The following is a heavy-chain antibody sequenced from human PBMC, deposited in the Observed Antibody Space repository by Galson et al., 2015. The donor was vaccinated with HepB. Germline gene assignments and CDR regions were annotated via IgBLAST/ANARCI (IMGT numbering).Heavy chain of an antibody. J-gene: IGHJ4*02. D-gene: IGHD3-22*01. Sequence: SLRLSCAASGFTVSSNYMSWVRQAPGKGLEWVSVIYSGGSTYYADSVKGRFTISRDNSKNTLYLQMNSLRAEDTAVYYCARGAYDTLRWRNLPGDYWGQGTLVTVSS. CDR3: ARGAYDTLRWRNLPGDY. V-gene: IGHV3-53*01. CDR1: GFTVSSNY. CDR2: IYSGGST.